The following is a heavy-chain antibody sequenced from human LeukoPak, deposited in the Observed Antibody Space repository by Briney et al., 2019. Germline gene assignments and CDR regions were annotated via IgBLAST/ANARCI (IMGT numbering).Heavy chain of an antibody. CDR2: IYYSGST. Sequence: PSETLSLTCTVSGGSISSYYWSWIRQPPGKGLEWLGYIYYSGSTNYNPSLKSRVTISVDTSKNQFSLKLSPVTAADTAVYYCARDTSSGWYVGYYYYYMDVWGKGTTVTVSS. CDR3: ARDTSSGWYVGYYYYYMDV. V-gene: IGHV4-59*12. J-gene: IGHJ6*03. D-gene: IGHD6-19*01. CDR1: GGSISSYY.